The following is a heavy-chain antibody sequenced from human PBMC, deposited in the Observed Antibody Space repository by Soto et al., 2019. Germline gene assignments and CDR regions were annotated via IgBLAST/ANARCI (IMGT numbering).Heavy chain of an antibody. CDR2: ISSSSSYI. CDR3: AREPQPPIVVVVATNDALDI. J-gene: IGHJ3*02. CDR1: GFTFSSHS. V-gene: IGHV3-21*01. Sequence: LRLSCAASGFTFSSHSMNWVRQAPGKGLEWVSSISSSSSYIHYADSVKGRFTISRDNAKNSLYLQMNSLRAEDTAVYYCAREPQPPIVVVVATNDALDIWGQGTMVTVSS. D-gene: IGHD2-15*01.